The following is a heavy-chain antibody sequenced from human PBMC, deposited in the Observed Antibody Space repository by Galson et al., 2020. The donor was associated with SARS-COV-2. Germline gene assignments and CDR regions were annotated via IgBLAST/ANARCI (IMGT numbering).Heavy chain of an antibody. V-gene: IGHV3-23*01. CDR2: ISGSGGST. J-gene: IGHJ3*02. CDR3: AKNSDDFWSGVDAFDI. Sequence: GGSLRLSCAASGFTFSSYAMSWVRQAPGKGLEWVSAISGSGGSTYYADSVKGRFTISRDNSKNTLYLQMNSLRAEDTAVYYCAKNSDDFWSGVDAFDIWCQGTMVTVSS. D-gene: IGHD3-3*01. CDR1: GFTFSSYA.